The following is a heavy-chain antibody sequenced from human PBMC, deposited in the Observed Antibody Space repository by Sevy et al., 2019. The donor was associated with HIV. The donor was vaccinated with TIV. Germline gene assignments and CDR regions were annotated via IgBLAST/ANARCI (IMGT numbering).Heavy chain of an antibody. CDR2: VYSSGSS. D-gene: IGHD3-16*01. CDR1: GDSIRRSDDY. J-gene: IGHJ5*02. V-gene: IGHV4-39*01. CDR3: ARSPIAASGAKFDT. Sequence: SETLSLTCTVSGDSIRRSDDYWGWIRQPPEKGLEWIGSVYSSGSSYSNPSFKSRVTMSIDTSRNRFSLKLTSVTAADTALYYCARSPIAASGAKFDTWGPGTLVTVSS.